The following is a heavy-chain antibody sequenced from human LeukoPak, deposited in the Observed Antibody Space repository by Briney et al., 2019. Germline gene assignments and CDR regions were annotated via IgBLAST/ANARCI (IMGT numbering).Heavy chain of an antibody. D-gene: IGHD6-13*01. CDR2: IYYGGST. CDR1: GGSISSSSYY. V-gene: IGHV4-31*03. J-gene: IGHJ4*02. CDR3: ARDPIAAAGQGFGY. Sequence: PSETLSLTCTVSGGSISSSSYYWAWIRQPPGQGLGWFEYIYYGGSTYYNPSLKSRLTISVDTSKNQFSLKLSSVTAADTAVYYCARDPIAAAGQGFGYWGQGTLVTVSS.